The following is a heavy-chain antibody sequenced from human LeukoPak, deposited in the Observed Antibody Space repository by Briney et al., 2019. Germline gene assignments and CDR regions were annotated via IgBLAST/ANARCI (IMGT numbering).Heavy chain of an antibody. CDR3: ARGRENLDYYYYGMDV. V-gene: IGHV1-18*01. J-gene: IGHJ6*02. D-gene: IGHD1-26*01. Sequence: GASVKVSCKASGYTFTSYGISWVRQAPGQGLEWMGWISAYNGNTNYAQKLQGRVTMTTDTSTSTAYMELRSLRSDDTAVYYCARGRENLDYYYYGMDVWGQGTTVAVSS. CDR1: GYTFTSYG. CDR2: ISAYNGNT.